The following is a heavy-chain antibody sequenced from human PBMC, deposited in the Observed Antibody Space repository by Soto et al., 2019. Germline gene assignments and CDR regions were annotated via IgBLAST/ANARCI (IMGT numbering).Heavy chain of an antibody. CDR3: ATLARTKDFDY. V-gene: IGHV3-23*01. J-gene: IGHJ4*02. CDR2: ISTSGDGT. D-gene: IGHD2-8*01. Sequence: EVQLLESGGGLVQPGGSLRLSCAASGFTFSSYAMTWVRQAPGKGLEWVSGISTSGDGTYYADSVKGRFTISRDNSKNTLCLQMNCLRAEDTAVYYCATLARTKDFDYWCQGTLVTVSS. CDR1: GFTFSSYA.